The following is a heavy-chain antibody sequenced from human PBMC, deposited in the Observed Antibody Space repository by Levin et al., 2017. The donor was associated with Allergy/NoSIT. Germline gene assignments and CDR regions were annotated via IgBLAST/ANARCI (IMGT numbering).Heavy chain of an antibody. V-gene: IGHV3-21*01. D-gene: IGHD6-13*01. CDR1: GFTFSSYS. CDR2: ISSSSSYI. CDR3: ARVVAAAGTLGDYYYMDV. J-gene: IGHJ6*03. Sequence: GESLKISCAASGFTFSSYSMNWVRQAPGKGLEWVSSISSSSSYIYYADSVKGRFTISRDNAKNSLYLQMNSLRAEDTAVYYCARVVAAAGTLGDYYYMDVWGKGTTVTVSS.